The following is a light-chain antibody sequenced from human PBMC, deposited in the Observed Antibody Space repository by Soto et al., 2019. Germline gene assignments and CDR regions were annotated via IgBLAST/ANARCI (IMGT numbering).Light chain of an antibody. CDR3: SSFTSSSTRV. CDR1: SSDVGAYNY. Sequence: QPVLTQSASVSGSPGQSITISCTGTSSDVGAYNYVSWYQQHPGKAPKLIIYDVSNRPSGVSNRFSGSKSGNTASLTISALQAEDEADYYCSSFTSSSTRVFGTGTKLTVL. V-gene: IGLV2-14*01. J-gene: IGLJ1*01. CDR2: DVS.